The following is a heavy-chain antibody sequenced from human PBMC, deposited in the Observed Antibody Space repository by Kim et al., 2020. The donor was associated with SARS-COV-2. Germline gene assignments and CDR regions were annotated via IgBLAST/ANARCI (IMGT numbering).Heavy chain of an antibody. CDR1: GFTFSSYA. CDR2: ISGSGGST. V-gene: IGHV3-23*01. Sequence: GGSLRLSCAASGFTFSSYAMSWVRQAPGKGLEWVSAISGSGGSTYYADSVKGRFTISRDNSKNTLYLQMNSLRAEDTAVYYCATFAQTLKTTLRAFDIRGQGKMVTVSS. D-gene: IGHD4-17*01. J-gene: IGHJ3*02. CDR3: ATFAQTLKTTLRAFDI.